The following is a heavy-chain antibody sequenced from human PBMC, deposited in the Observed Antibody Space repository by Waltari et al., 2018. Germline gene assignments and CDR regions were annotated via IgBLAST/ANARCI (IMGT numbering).Heavy chain of an antibody. Sequence: QLQLQESGPGLVKPSETLSLTCTVSGGSISSSSYYWGWIRQPPGKGLEWIGSIYYSESTSYNPSLKSRVTISVDTSKNQFSLKLSSVTAADTAVYYCASTVYYDSSGWTYYFDYWGQGTLVTVSS. J-gene: IGHJ4*02. CDR1: GGSISSSSYY. CDR3: ASTVYYDSSGWTYYFDY. D-gene: IGHD3-22*01. CDR2: IYYSEST. V-gene: IGHV4-39*01.